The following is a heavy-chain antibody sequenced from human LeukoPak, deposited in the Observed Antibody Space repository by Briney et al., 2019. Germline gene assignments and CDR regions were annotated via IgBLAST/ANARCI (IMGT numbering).Heavy chain of an antibody. V-gene: IGHV3-30*02. CDR1: GFTVSSNY. CDR2: IRYDGSNK. D-gene: IGHD1-26*01. J-gene: IGHJ4*02. CDR3: ARGDTGSYSYYFDY. Sequence: PGGSLRLSCAASGFTVSSNYMSWVRQAPGKGLEWVAFIRYDGSNKYYADSVKGRFTISRDNAKNSLYLQMNSLRAEDTAVYYCARGDTGSYSYYFDYWGQGTLVTVSS.